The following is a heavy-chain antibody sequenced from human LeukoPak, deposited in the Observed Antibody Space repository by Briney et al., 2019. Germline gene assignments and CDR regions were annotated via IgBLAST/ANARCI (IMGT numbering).Heavy chain of an antibody. Sequence: GGSLRLSCAASGFTFSSYSMNWVRQAPGKGLEWVSSISSSSSYIYYADSVKGRFTISRDNAKNSLCLQMNSLRAEDTAVYYCAKCRDGYNLDAFDIWGQGTMVTVSS. V-gene: IGHV3-21*01. D-gene: IGHD5-24*01. CDR1: GFTFSSYS. CDR2: ISSSSSYI. J-gene: IGHJ3*02. CDR3: AKCRDGYNLDAFDI.